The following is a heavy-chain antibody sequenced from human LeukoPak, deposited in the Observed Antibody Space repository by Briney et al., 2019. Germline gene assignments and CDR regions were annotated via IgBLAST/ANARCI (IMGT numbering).Heavy chain of an antibody. D-gene: IGHD6-19*01. Sequence: GASVKVSCKASGYTFANYGVSWVRQAPGQGLEWVGWINAYNGNTNYAQKFQGRVTMTTDTSTSTDYMELRSLRSDDTALYYCARSPIARVAATTPYYMDVWGKGTTITISS. CDR2: INAYNGNT. J-gene: IGHJ6*03. V-gene: IGHV1-18*01. CDR1: GYTFANYG. CDR3: ARSPIARVAATTPYYMDV.